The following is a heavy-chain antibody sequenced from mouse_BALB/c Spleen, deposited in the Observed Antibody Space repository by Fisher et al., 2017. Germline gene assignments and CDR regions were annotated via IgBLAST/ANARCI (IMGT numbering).Heavy chain of an antibody. V-gene: IGHV1-26*01. Sequence: KFKGKATLTVDKSSSTAYMELCSLTSEDSAVYYCARYGNYDWYFDVWGAGTTVTVSS. CDR3: ARYGNYDWYFDV. J-gene: IGHJ1*01. D-gene: IGHD2-10*02.